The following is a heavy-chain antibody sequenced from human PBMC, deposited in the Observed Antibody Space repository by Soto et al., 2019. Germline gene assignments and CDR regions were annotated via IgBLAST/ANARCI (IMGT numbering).Heavy chain of an antibody. CDR2: INPSGGSA. V-gene: IGHV1-46*01. CDR3: ARVLGGATPFFVY. CDR1: GYTFTSYL. D-gene: IGHD1-26*01. Sequence: QVLLVQSGAEVKKPGASVKVSCKASGYTFTSYLIHWVRQAPGQGLEWMVIINPSGGSANYAQKFQGRDTMTRDTSTSTVYMELSSLRSEDTAVYYCARVLGGATPFFVYWGQGTLVTVSS. J-gene: IGHJ4*02.